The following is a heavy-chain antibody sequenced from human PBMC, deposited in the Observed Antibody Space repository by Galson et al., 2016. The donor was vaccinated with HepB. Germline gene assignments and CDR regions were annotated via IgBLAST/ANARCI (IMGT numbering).Heavy chain of an antibody. CDR3: AREGAGMAVAGTAFDY. CDR2: IRNTVVYK. CDR1: GFTFSSYG. Sequence: SLRLSCAASGFTFSSYGMHWVRQAPGKGLEWLTGIRNTVVYKYYVDSVKGRFTISRDNSKNPLYLQMNSLRGEDTAVYYCAREGAGMAVAGTAFDYWGQGTLVTVSS. D-gene: IGHD6-19*01. V-gene: IGHV3-33*01. J-gene: IGHJ4*02.